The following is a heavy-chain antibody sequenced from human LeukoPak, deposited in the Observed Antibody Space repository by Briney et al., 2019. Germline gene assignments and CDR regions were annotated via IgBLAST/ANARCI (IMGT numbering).Heavy chain of an antibody. CDR3: ARVGHRYCSSTSCYVGAFDI. J-gene: IGHJ3*02. CDR1: GGSISSGDYY. V-gene: IGHV4-30-4*08. D-gene: IGHD2-2*01. CDR2: IYYSGST. Sequence: TLSLTCTVSGGSISSGDYYWSWIRQPPGEGLKWIGYIYYSGSTYYNPSLKSRVTISVDTSKNQFSLKLSSVTAADTAVYYCARVGHRYCSSTSCYVGAFDIWGQGTMVTVSS.